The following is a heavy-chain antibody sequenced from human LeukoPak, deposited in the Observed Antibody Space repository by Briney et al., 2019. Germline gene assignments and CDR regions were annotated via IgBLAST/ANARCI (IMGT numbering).Heavy chain of an antibody. CDR3: AKGDRAADGYFDS. J-gene: IGHJ4*02. D-gene: IGHD6-25*01. V-gene: IGHV3-23*01. Sequence: GGSLRLSCAASGFTFSSYAMSWVRQAPGKGLEWVSAISGSGGSTYYADSVKGRFTISRDNAKNSLYLQMRSLRVEDTAFYYCAKGDRAADGYFDSWGQGTLVTVSS. CDR1: GFTFSSYA. CDR2: ISGSGGST.